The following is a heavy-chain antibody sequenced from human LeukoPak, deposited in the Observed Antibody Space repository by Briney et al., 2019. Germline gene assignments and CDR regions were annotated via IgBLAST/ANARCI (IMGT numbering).Heavy chain of an antibody. D-gene: IGHD3-22*01. Sequence: GGSLRLSCAASGFTFSSYAMSRVRQAPGKGLEWVSTISGSGGSTYYADSVKGRITISRDNSKNTLYLQMNSLGAEDTAVYYCAKDRTHRRYYDSTGYYNQYDYWGQGALVTVSS. CDR2: ISGSGGST. V-gene: IGHV3-23*01. J-gene: IGHJ4*02. CDR3: AKDRTHRRYYDSTGYYNQYDY. CDR1: GFTFSSYA.